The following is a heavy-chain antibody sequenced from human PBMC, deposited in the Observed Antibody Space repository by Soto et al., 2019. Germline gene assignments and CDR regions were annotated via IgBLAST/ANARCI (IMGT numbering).Heavy chain of an antibody. CDR2: IYYSGST. V-gene: IGHV4-39*01. J-gene: IGHJ4*02. Sequence: SETLSLTCTVSGGSISSSSYYWGWIRQPPGKGLEWIGSIYYSGSTYYNPSLKSRVTISVDTSKNQFSLKLSSVTAADTAVYYCASPVTSYDSSGYLGYWGQGTLVTVSS. D-gene: IGHD3-22*01. CDR3: ASPVTSYDSSGYLGY. CDR1: GGSISSSSYY.